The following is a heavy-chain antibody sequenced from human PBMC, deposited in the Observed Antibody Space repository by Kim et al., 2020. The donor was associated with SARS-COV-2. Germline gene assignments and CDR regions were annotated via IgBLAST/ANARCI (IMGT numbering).Heavy chain of an antibody. J-gene: IGHJ4*02. CDR3: ARSGNGYNAFGI. CDR1: GLSFSDSY. CDR2: ISTRRESI. Sequence: GGSLRLSCAASGLSFSDSYMNWVRQAPGKGLEWLSFISTRRESIFYADSVEGRFTISRDNAKNSLYLQMNYLRDEDTAVYYCARSGNGYNAFGIWGQG. D-gene: IGHD5-12*01. V-gene: IGHV3-11*01.